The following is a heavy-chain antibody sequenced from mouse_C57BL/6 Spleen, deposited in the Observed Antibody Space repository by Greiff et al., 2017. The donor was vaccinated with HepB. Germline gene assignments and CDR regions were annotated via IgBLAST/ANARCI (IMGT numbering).Heavy chain of an antibody. Sequence: EVQLQQSGAELVKPGASVKLSCTASGFNIKDYYMHWVKQRTEQGLEWIGRIDPEDGETKYDPKFQGKATITADTSSNTAYMQLSSLTSEDTAVYYCARDYGSSYAYFDVWGTGTTVTVSS. CDR2: IDPEDGET. CDR3: ARDYGSSYAYFDV. J-gene: IGHJ1*03. D-gene: IGHD1-1*01. CDR1: GFNIKDYY. V-gene: IGHV14-2*01.